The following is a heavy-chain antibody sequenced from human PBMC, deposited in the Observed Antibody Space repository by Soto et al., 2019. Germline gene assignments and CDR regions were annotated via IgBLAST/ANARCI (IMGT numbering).Heavy chain of an antibody. J-gene: IGHJ6*02. Sequence: SQTLSLTCAISGDSVSSNSAAWNWISQSPSRGLEWLGRTYYRSKWYNDYAVSVKSRITINPDTSKNQFSLQLNSVTPEDTAVYYCARDAGYSSGWYYYYYGMDVWGQGTTVTVSS. V-gene: IGHV6-1*01. CDR3: ARDAGYSSGWYYYYYGMDV. D-gene: IGHD6-19*01. CDR2: TYYRSKWYN. CDR1: GDSVSSNSAA.